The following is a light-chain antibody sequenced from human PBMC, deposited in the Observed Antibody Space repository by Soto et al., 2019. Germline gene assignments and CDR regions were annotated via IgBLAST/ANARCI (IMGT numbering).Light chain of an antibody. Sequence: EIVLTHSPGTLSLSPGQRATLSCRASQSVSSNYLAGYQQKPGQAPRLLIHGASSRATAIPDRFSGSGSGTDFTLTISRLEPEDFAMYYCQQYGTSPQTFGQGTKVDIK. CDR2: GAS. V-gene: IGKV3-20*01. CDR1: QSVSSNY. J-gene: IGKJ2*01. CDR3: QQYGTSPQT.